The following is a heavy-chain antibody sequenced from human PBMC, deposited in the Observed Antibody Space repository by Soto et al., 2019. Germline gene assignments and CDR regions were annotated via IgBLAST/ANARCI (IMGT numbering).Heavy chain of an antibody. CDR2: IWYDGSNK. J-gene: IGHJ4*02. D-gene: IGHD3-22*01. Sequence: PGGSLRLSCAASGFTFSSYGMHWVRQAPGKGLEWVAVIWYDGSNKYYADSVKGRFTISRDNSKNTLYLQMNSLRAEDTAVYYCARDDSSGYCYYWGQGTLVTVSS. V-gene: IGHV3-33*01. CDR3: ARDDSSGYCYY. CDR1: GFTFSSYG.